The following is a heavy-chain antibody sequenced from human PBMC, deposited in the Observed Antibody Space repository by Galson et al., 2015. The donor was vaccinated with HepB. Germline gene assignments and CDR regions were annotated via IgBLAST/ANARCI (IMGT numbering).Heavy chain of an antibody. V-gene: IGHV3-11*01. CDR3: ARERGRFLEWWMDV. CDR1: GFTFSDYY. J-gene: IGHJ6*04. D-gene: IGHD3-3*01. Sequence: SLRLSCAASGFTFSDYYMSWIRQAPGKGLEWVSYISSSGSTIYYADSVKGRFTISRDNAKNSLYLQMNSLRAEDTAVYYCARERGRFLEWWMDVWGKGTTVTVSS. CDR2: ISSSGSTI.